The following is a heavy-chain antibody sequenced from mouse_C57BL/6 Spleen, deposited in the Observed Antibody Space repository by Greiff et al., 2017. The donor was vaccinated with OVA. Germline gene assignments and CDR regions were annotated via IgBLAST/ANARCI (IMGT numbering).Heavy chain of an antibody. J-gene: IGHJ3*01. CDR3: ARGGYYVGRPGFAY. Sequence: EVQVVDSGGGLVKPGGSLRLSCAASGFTFSSYAMSWVRQTPEKRLEWVATISDGGSYTYYPDNVKGRFTISRDNAKNNLYLQMSHLKSEDTAMYYCARGGYYVGRPGFAYWGQGTLVTVSA. CDR2: ISDGGSYT. V-gene: IGHV5-4*01. CDR1: GFTFSSYA. D-gene: IGHD1-1*01.